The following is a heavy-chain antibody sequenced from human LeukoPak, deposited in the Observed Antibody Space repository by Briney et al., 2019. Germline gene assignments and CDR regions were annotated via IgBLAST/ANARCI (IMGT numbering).Heavy chain of an antibody. CDR2: ISRDGDST. D-gene: IGHD2-15*01. V-gene: IGHV3-43*02. CDR1: GFTFDEYA. Sequence: PGGSLRPSCAASGFTFDEYAMHWVRQAPGKGLECISLISRDGDSTYYADSVKGRFTISRDNSKNSLYLQMNSLRTEDTAFYYCAKEVVPYYYYGMDVWGRGTTVIVSS. CDR3: AKEVVPYYYYGMDV. J-gene: IGHJ6*02.